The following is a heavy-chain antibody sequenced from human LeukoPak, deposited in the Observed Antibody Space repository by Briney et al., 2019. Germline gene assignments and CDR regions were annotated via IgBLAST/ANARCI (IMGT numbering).Heavy chain of an antibody. V-gene: IGHV3-30-3*01. CDR2: ISYDGSNK. CDR1: GFTFSSYA. Sequence: GRSLRLSCAASGFTFSSYAMHWVRQAPGKGLEWVAVISYDGSNKYYADSVKGRFTISRDNSKNTLYLQMNSLRAEDTAVYYCARAPRWLQFGPDYWGQGTLVTVSS. D-gene: IGHD5-24*01. CDR3: ARAPRWLQFGPDY. J-gene: IGHJ4*02.